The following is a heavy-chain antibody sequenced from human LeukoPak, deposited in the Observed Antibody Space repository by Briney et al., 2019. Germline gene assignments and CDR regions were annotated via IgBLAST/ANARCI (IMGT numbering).Heavy chain of an antibody. CDR3: ARDCSSTSCLPVDY. D-gene: IGHD2-2*01. CDR2: VYYSGST. CDR1: GASAKNKFYF. V-gene: IGHV4-39*02. J-gene: IGHJ4*02. Sequence: SETLSLTCTVSGASAKNKFYFWGWIRQPPGKDLEWIGSVYYSGSTYYNPSLKSRATISIDTSPSQISLKLTSVTAADTAVYYCARDCSSTSCLPVDYWGQGTLVTVSS.